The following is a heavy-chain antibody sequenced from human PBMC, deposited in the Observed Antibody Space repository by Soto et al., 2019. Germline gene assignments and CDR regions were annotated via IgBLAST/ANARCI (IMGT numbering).Heavy chain of an antibody. V-gene: IGHV3-21*02. CDR2: ISSGSSYI. CDR3: TTDRVKIRAGYYHYYGMYV. J-gene: IGHJ6*02. D-gene: IGHD4-17*01. Sequence: DVQLEESGGGLVKPGGSLRLSCVASEFTFSVYSMNWVRQAPGKGLEWVSSISSGSSYIYYADSVKGRITISRDNDKSSVFRHIDSLRDYDTAVYYDTTDRVKIRAGYYHYYGMYVWGQWITV. CDR1: EFTFSVYS.